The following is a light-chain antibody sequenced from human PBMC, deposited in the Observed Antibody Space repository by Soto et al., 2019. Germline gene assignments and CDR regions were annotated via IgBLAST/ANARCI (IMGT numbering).Light chain of an antibody. Sequence: QSALTQPASVSGSPGQSITISCTGASSDVGGYNYVSWYQQHPGKAPKLIIYEVSNRPSGVSNRFSGSKSGNTASLTISGLQAEVESDYYCSSFTSSNTLVFGGGTKLTVL. J-gene: IGLJ3*02. CDR3: SSFTSSNTLV. CDR2: EVS. V-gene: IGLV2-14*01. CDR1: SSDVGGYNY.